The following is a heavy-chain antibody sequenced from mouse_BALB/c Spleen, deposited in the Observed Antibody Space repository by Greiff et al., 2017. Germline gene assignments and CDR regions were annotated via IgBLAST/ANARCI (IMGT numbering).Heavy chain of an antibody. CDR1: GFNIKDYY. CDR2: IDPENGNT. V-gene: IGHV14-1*02. D-gene: IGHD3-2*02. J-gene: IGHJ3*01. Sequence: EVQLQQSGAELVRPGALVKLSCKASGFNIKDYYMHWVKQRPEQGLEWIGWIDPENGNTIYDPKFQGKASITADTSSNTAYLQLSSLTSEDTAVYYCARSGSQRGFAYWGQGTLVTVSA. CDR3: ARSGSQRGFAY.